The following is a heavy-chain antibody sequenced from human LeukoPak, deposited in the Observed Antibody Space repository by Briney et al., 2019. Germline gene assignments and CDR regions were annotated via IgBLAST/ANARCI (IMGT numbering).Heavy chain of an antibody. J-gene: IGHJ4*02. CDR2: INHSGST. Sequence: SETLSLTCAVYGGSFSGYYWSWIRQPPGKGLEWIWEINHSGSTNYNPSLKSRVTISVDTSKNQFSLKLSSVTAADTAVYYCARGHVLMTTVVTNRTYYFDYWGQGTLVTVSS. V-gene: IGHV4-34*01. CDR1: GGSFSGYY. D-gene: IGHD4-23*01. CDR3: ARGHVLMTTVVTNRTYYFDY.